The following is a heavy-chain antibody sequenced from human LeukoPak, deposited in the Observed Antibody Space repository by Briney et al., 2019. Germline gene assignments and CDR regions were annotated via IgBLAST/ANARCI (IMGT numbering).Heavy chain of an antibody. V-gene: IGHV3-66*02. CDR2: IYSGGST. D-gene: IGHD4-17*01. CDR3: ASQTTAYYYYYMDV. Sequence: GGSLRLSCAASGFTVSSNYMSWVRQAPEKGQEWVSVIYSGGSTYYADSVKGRFTISRDNSKNTLYLQMNSLRAEDTAVYYCASQTTAYYYYYMDVWGKGTTVTVSS. CDR1: GFTVSSNY. J-gene: IGHJ6*03.